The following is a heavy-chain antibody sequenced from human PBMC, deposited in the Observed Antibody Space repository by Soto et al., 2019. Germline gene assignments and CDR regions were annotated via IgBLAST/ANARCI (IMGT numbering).Heavy chain of an antibody. CDR3: AATYYDFWSGYKILYYFDF. Sequence: PSETLSLTCAVYGGSFIGYYWSWIRQPPGKGLEWIGEINHSGSTNYNPSLKSRVTISVDTSKSQFSLKLSSVTAADTAVYYCAATYYDFWSGYKILYYFDFWGQGTLVTVSS. CDR2: INHSGST. CDR1: GGSFIGYY. V-gene: IGHV4-34*01. J-gene: IGHJ4*02. D-gene: IGHD3-3*01.